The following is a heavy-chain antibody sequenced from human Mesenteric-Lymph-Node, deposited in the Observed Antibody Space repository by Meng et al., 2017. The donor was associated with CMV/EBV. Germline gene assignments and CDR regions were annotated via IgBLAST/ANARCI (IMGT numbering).Heavy chain of an antibody. J-gene: IGHJ6*02. CDR3: ARGGDYDFWSGFYYYYGMDV. V-gene: IGHV3-21*01. CDR2: ISSSSSYI. CDR1: GFTFSSYS. D-gene: IGHD3-3*01. Sequence: GESLKISCAASGFTFSSYSMNWVRQAPGKGLEWVSSISSSSSYIYYADSVKGRFTISRDNAKNSLYLQMNSLRAEDTAVYYCARGGDYDFWSGFYYYYGMDVWGQGTTVTVSS.